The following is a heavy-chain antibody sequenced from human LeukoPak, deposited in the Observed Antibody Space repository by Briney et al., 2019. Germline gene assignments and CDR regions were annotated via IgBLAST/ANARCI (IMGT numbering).Heavy chain of an antibody. J-gene: IGHJ4*02. D-gene: IGHD3-9*01. CDR1: GYTFIKYD. CDR3: ARREYDILTGYSSFDY. Sequence: GSVKVSCKASGYTFIKYDIKWGGQATGQRLEWVGWVNPNSGNIGFAQKFQGRVTMTRNTPISTAYMELSSLRSEDTAVYYCARREYDILTGYSSFDYWGQGTLVTVSS. V-gene: IGHV1-8*01. CDR2: VNPNSGNI.